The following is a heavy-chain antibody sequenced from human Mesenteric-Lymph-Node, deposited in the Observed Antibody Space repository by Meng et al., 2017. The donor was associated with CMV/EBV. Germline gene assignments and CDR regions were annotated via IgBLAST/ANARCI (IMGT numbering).Heavy chain of an antibody. Sequence: GESLKISCAASGFAFSTYAMTWVRQAPGKGLEWVSTIDATSTWIYYADSVRGRFTISRDNAKNSLYLQMHSLRAEDTAVYYCARDLGIAAAPLGYWGQGTLVTVSS. CDR2: IDATSTWI. CDR1: GFAFSTYA. J-gene: IGHJ4*02. D-gene: IGHD6-13*01. V-gene: IGHV3-21*01. CDR3: ARDLGIAAAPLGY.